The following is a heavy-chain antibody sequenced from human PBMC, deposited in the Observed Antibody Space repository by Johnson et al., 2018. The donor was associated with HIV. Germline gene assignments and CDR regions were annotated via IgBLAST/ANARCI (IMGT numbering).Heavy chain of an antibody. J-gene: IGHJ3*02. Sequence: EVQLVESGGGLVQPGRSLRLSCAASGFTFDDYAMHWVRQAPGKGLEWVSATTPSGGGTYYADSVKGRFTISRDNSKNTLYLQMNSLTTEDTAVYYCTTAIVIDAFDIWGQGTMVTVSS. V-gene: IGHV3-23*04. CDR1: GFTFDDYA. D-gene: IGHD3-16*02. CDR2: TTPSGGGT. CDR3: TTAIVIDAFDI.